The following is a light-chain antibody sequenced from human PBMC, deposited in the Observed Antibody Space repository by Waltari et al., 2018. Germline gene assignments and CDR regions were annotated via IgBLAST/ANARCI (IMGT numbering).Light chain of an antibody. J-gene: IGLJ3*02. CDR3: QSYDISLRAWV. CDR2: GNN. V-gene: IGLV1-40*01. CDR1: NSNIGAGYD. Sequence: QSVLTPPPSVSGAPGHRVTISCPGSNSNIGAGYDGHWYQQFPGTAPKLLIFGNNNRPSGVPDRFSVSKSGTSASLAITGLQAEDEADYYCQSYDISLRAWVFGGGTKLAVL.